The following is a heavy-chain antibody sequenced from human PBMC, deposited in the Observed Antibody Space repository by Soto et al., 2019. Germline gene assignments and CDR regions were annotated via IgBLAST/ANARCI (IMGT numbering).Heavy chain of an antibody. J-gene: IGHJ4*02. CDR1: GGSIRSDNYY. Sequence: SETLSLTCTVSGGSIRSDNYYWTWIRQPPGEGLEWIGYIYHTGRTLYNPSLKSRVNISIGTSKNQFSLRLSSVSAADTAVYYCAREPRNAAHYLSAGGQGNLVTVS. D-gene: IGHD1-26*01. CDR2: IYHTGRT. CDR3: AREPRNAAHYLSA. V-gene: IGHV4-30-4*01.